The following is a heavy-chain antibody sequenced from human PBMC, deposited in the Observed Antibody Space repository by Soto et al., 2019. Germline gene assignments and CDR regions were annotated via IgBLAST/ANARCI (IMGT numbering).Heavy chain of an antibody. CDR3: AIDQTIFGVVYYYGMDV. CDR2: IKQDGREK. D-gene: IGHD3-3*01. J-gene: IGHJ6*02. CDR1: VFTFSSYW. Sequence: GGSRRLSCVASVFTFSSYWMSWVRQAPGKGLEWVANIKQDGREKYYVDSVKGRFTISRDNAKNSLYLQMNSLRAEDTAVYYCAIDQTIFGVVYYYGMDVGGQGTTVTVSS. V-gene: IGHV3-7*01.